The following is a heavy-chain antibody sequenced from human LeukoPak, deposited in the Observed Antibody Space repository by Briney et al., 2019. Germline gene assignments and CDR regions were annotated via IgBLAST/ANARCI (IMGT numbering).Heavy chain of an antibody. CDR1: GLTFSSYS. J-gene: IGHJ6*02. V-gene: IGHV3-21*01. D-gene: IGHD3-9*01. CDR3: ARDRRYFDWLYGMDV. CDR2: ISSSSSYI. Sequence: GGSLRLSCAASGLTFSSYSMNWVRQAPGKGLEWVSSISSSSSYIYYADSVKGRFTISRDNAKNSLYLQMNSLRAEDTAVYYCARDRRYFDWLYGMDVWGQGTTVTVSS.